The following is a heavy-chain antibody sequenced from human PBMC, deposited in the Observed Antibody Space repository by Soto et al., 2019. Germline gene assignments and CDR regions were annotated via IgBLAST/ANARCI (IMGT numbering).Heavy chain of an antibody. J-gene: IGHJ3*02. CDR1: GFTFSSFA. CDR3: AKDRDDIGMVDAFEI. D-gene: IGHD3-9*01. CDR2: ISGSGFTT. Sequence: EMQLLESGGDLVQPGESLRLSCVASGFTFSSFAMTWVRQAPGKGLQYISAISGSGFTTYYADSMQGRFTVSREKSKNTLDLQMNSLRDEDTAIYYCAKDRDDIGMVDAFEIWGQGTMVTVSS. V-gene: IGHV3-23*01.